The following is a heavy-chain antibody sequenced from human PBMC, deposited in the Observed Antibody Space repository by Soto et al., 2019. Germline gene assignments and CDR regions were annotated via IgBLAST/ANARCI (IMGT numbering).Heavy chain of an antibody. CDR2: IFYSGST. CDR3: ARRYGRAFAI. V-gene: IGHV4-59*08. J-gene: IGHJ3*02. CDR1: GGSISSYY. Sequence: QVQLQESGPGLVKPSETLSLTCTVSGGSISSYYWSWIRQPPGKGLEWIGYIFYSGSTDYNPSLKSRFTQSVDTSRHQFSLKLSSGPAADPAVYCCARRYGRAFAIWGQGTMVTVSS. D-gene: IGHD4-17*01.